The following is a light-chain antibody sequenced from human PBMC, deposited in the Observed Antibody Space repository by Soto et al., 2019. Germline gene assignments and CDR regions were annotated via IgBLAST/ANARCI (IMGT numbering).Light chain of an antibody. Sequence: EIVLTQSPATLSSFPGDRVTLSCRASQAVNTRLAWYQHKPGQAPRLLIYLASNRAAGVPARFSGSGSGTDFTLTISNVEPEDFAVYYCHQRQSWPRTFGQGTMGDIK. V-gene: IGKV3-11*01. CDR1: QAVNTR. CDR3: HQRQSWPRT. CDR2: LAS. J-gene: IGKJ1*01.